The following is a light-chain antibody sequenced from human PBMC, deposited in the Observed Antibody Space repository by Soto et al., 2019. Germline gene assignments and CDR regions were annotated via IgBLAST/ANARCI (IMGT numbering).Light chain of an antibody. CDR1: QSVSSNY. CDR3: QLYGNSLFT. CDR2: GAS. Sequence: EIVLTQSPGTLSLSPGERATLSCRASQSVSSNYLAWYQQKPGQAPRLLIYGASSRVTGIPGRFSGSGSGTDFTLTISRLEPEDFAVYYCQLYGNSLFTFGPGTRVDIK. J-gene: IGKJ3*01. V-gene: IGKV3-20*01.